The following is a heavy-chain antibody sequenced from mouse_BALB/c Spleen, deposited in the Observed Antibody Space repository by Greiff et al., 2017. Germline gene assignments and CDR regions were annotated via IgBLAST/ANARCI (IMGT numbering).Heavy chain of an antibody. CDR1: GFTFSDYY. CDR2: ISDGGSYT. CDR3: ARGDYRYDDGAGYAMDD. J-gene: IGHJ4*01. Sequence: EVKLVESGGGLVKPGGSLKLSCAASGFTFSDYYMYWVRQTPEKRLEWVATISDGGSYTYYPDSVKGRFTISRDNAKNNLYLQMSSLKSEDTAMYYCARGDYRYDDGAGYAMDDWGQGTSVTVSS. D-gene: IGHD2-14*01. V-gene: IGHV5-4*02.